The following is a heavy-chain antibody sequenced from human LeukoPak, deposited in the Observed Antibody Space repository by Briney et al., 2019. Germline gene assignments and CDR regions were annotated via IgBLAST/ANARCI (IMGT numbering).Heavy chain of an antibody. J-gene: IGHJ4*02. CDR2: ISSSSSTI. CDR1: GFTFSSYA. D-gene: IGHD6-6*01. V-gene: IGHV3-48*02. Sequence: GGSLRLSCSASGFTFSSYAMHWVRQAPGKGLEWVSYISSSSSTIYYADSVKGRFTISRDNAKNSLYLQMNSLRDEDTAVYYCARDLYSSSYASLTQWGQGTLVTVSS. CDR3: ARDLYSSSYASLTQ.